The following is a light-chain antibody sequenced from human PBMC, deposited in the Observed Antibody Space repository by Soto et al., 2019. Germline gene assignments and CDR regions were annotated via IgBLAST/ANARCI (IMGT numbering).Light chain of an antibody. Sequence: DIQMTQSPSTLSASVGDRVTITCRASQSISSWLAWYQQKPGKAPKLLLYKASSLESGVPSRFSGSGSGTEFTLTISRLQPDDFATYYCQQYNSYQYTFGQGTKLEIK. CDR1: QSISSW. CDR3: QQYNSYQYT. CDR2: KAS. V-gene: IGKV1-5*03. J-gene: IGKJ2*01.